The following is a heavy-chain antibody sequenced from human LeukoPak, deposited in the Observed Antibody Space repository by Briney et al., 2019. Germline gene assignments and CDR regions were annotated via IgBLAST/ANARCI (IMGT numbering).Heavy chain of an antibody. CDR1: VFTFSSYA. J-gene: IGHJ4*02. CDR3: AKDPTYYYDSSGSFYFDY. CDR2: ISGSGGST. Sequence: GGSLRLSCAASVFTFSSYAMSWVRQAPGKGLEWVSAISGSGGSTYYADSVKGRFTISRDNSKNTLYLQMNSLRAEDTAVYYCAKDPTYYYDSSGSFYFDYWGQGTLVTVSS. D-gene: IGHD3-22*01. V-gene: IGHV3-23*01.